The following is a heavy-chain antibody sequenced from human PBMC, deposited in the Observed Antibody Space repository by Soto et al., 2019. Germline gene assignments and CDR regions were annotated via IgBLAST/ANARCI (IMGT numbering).Heavy chain of an antibody. D-gene: IGHD3-22*01. Sequence: EVQLVESGGGLVQLGGSLRLSCEASGFTFSTYWMHWVRQAPGKGLVWVSRIKSDGSGTYYADSVEGRFTISRDNAQNTLCLQMNSLRADDTAVYYCVRGDGDYHDGNGYLGRHWGQGTLVTVSS. CDR2: IKSDGSGT. CDR3: VRGDGDYHDGNGYLGRH. CDR1: GFTFSTYW. V-gene: IGHV3-74*01. J-gene: IGHJ4*02.